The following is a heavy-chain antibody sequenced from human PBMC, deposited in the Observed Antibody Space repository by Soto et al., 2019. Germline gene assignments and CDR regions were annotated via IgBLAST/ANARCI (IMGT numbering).Heavy chain of an antibody. D-gene: IGHD2-2*01. CDR1: GGSISSYY. J-gene: IGHJ5*02. Sequence: SETLSLTCTVSGGSISSYYWSWIRQPPGKGLEWIGYTHYSGTSNYNPSLKSRVTISVDTSKNQFSLRLSSVAAADTAVYYCARQSQGAAAIVNWFDPWGQGTLVTVSS. CDR2: THYSGTS. V-gene: IGHV4-59*08. CDR3: ARQSQGAAAIVNWFDP.